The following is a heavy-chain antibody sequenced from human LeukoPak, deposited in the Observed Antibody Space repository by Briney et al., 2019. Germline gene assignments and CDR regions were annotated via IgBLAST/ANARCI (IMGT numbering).Heavy chain of an antibody. CDR3: ARQNLFDFFIPNYFDY. CDR2: IYYSGST. Sequence: SETLSLTCTVYGGSISSSSYYWGWIRQPPGKGLEWIGSIYYSGSTYYNPSLKSRVTISVDTSKNQFSLKLSSVTAADTAVYYCARQNLFDFFIPNYFDYWGQGTLVTVSS. J-gene: IGHJ4*02. D-gene: IGHD3/OR15-3a*01. CDR1: GGSISSSSYY. V-gene: IGHV4-39*01.